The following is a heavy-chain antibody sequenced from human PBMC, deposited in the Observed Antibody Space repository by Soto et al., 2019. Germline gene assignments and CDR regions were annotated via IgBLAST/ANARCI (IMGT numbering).Heavy chain of an antibody. V-gene: IGHV1-69*13. CDR1: GGTFSSYA. Sequence: GASVKVSCKASGGTFSSYAISWVRQAPGQGLEWMGGIIPIFGTANYAQKFQGRVTITADESTSTAYMELSSLRSEDTAAYYCARVSVQLWLLDYWGQGTLVTVSS. CDR2: IIPIFGTA. D-gene: IGHD5-18*01. CDR3: ARVSVQLWLLDY. J-gene: IGHJ4*02.